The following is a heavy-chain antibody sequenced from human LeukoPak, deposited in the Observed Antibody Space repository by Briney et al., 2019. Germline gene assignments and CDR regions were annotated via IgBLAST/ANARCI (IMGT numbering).Heavy chain of an antibody. D-gene: IGHD2-2*01. J-gene: IGHJ5*02. Sequence: KPSETLSLTCTVSGGSISSSSYYWGWIRQPPGKGLEWIGYIYYSGSTNYNPSLKSRVTISVDTSKNQFSLKLSSVTAADTAVYYCARAMPFDPWGQGTLVTVSS. CDR1: GGSISSSSYY. V-gene: IGHV4-61*05. CDR3: ARAMPFDP. CDR2: IYYSGST.